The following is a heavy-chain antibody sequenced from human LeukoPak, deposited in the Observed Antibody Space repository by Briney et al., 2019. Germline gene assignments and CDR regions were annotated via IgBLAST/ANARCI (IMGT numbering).Heavy chain of an antibody. CDR3: AKDIQLST. Sequence: GGSLRLSCAASGFTFSSYGMHWVRQAPGKGLEWVAVIWYDGSNKYYADSVKGRFTISGDNSKNTLYLQMNSLRVEDTAMYFCAKDIQLSTWGLGTMVTVSS. J-gene: IGHJ3*01. D-gene: IGHD5-24*01. V-gene: IGHV3-33*06. CDR2: IWYDGSNK. CDR1: GFTFSSYG.